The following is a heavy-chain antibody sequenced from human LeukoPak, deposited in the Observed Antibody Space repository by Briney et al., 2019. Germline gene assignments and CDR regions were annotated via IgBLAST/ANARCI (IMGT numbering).Heavy chain of an antibody. V-gene: IGHV3-30*02. J-gene: IGHJ4*02. CDR3: AKDIGGDTAMVAVDY. Sequence: GGSLRLSCAASGFTFSSYWMSWVRQAPGKGLGWVAFIRYDGSNKYYADSVKGRFTISRDNSKNTLYLQMNSLRAEDTAVYYCAKDIGGDTAMVAVDYWGQGTLVTVSS. CDR1: GFTFSSYW. CDR2: IRYDGSNK. D-gene: IGHD5-18*01.